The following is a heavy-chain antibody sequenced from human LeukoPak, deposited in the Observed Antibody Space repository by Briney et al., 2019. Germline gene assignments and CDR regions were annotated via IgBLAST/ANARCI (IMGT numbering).Heavy chain of an antibody. CDR2: ISGDGKNT. V-gene: IGHV3-23*01. CDR3: AKEGPVFCRGGTCFSYYGMDV. J-gene: IGHJ6*02. CDR1: GFTVSSNY. Sequence: PGGSLRLSCAASGFTVSSNYLSWVRQAPGKGLEWVSSISGDGKNTHYAESVKGRFSISRDNSKNTLYLQMNSLRAEDTAVYYCAKEGPVFCRGGTCFSYYGMDVWGQGTTVTVSS. D-gene: IGHD2-15*01.